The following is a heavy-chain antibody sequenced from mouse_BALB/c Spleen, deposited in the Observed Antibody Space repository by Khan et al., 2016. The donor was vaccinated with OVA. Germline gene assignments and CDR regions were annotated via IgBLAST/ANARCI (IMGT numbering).Heavy chain of an antibody. Sequence: VQLQQSGPGLVKPSQSLSLTCTVTGYSITTDYAWNWIRQFPGNQLEWMGFISYSGNTKYNPSLKSRISITRDTSKNQFFLQLKSVTTEDTARYYCARVYGGDFDYWGQGTTLTVSS. J-gene: IGHJ2*01. V-gene: IGHV3-2*02. CDR3: ARVYGGDFDY. D-gene: IGHD1-1*01. CDR2: ISYSGNT. CDR1: GYSITTDYA.